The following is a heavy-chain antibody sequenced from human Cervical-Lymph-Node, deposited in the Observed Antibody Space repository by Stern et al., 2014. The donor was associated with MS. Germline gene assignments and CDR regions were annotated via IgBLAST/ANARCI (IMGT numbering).Heavy chain of an antibody. CDR1: GGTFSSYA. Sequence: QVQLVQSGAEVKKPGSSVKVSCKASGGTFSSYAISWVRQAPGQGLEWMGGIIPIFGTANYAQNCRGGDKSTADESKSKAYMELSSLRSEDTAVYYCARDSHEIYWSGGSGYAAGYYYYGMDVWGQGTTVTVSS. CDR2: IIPIFGTA. V-gene: IGHV1-69*01. D-gene: IGHD2-15*01. CDR3: ARDSHEIYWSGGSGYAAGYYYYGMDV. J-gene: IGHJ6*02.